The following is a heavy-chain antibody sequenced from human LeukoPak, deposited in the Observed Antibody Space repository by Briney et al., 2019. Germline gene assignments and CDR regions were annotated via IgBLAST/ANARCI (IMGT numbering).Heavy chain of an antibody. CDR1: GFTFDDYA. Sequence: GGSLRLSCAASGFTFDDYAMHWVRQPPGKGLEWVSGISWNSGSIGYADSVKGRFTISRDNAKNSLYLQMNSLSAEDTALYYCTKAALGFVVTRTFDYWGQGTLVTVSS. J-gene: IGHJ4*02. CDR2: ISWNSGSI. CDR3: TKAALGFVVTRTFDY. D-gene: IGHD4-23*01. V-gene: IGHV3-9*01.